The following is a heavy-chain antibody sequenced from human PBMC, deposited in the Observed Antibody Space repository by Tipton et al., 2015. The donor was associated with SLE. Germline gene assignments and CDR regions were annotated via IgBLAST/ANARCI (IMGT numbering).Heavy chain of an antibody. CDR1: GGSISTSY. D-gene: IGHD1-26*01. Sequence: GLVKPSETLSLTCSVSGGSISTSYWSWIRQPPGGGLEWLGFIYSRGSSSYNPSLESRVTFSLDTSRNQFSLKLNSVTAADTAVYYCARGEWELYFDYWGQGTLVTVSS. CDR3: ARGEWELYFDY. CDR2: IYSRGSS. J-gene: IGHJ4*02. V-gene: IGHV4-59*01.